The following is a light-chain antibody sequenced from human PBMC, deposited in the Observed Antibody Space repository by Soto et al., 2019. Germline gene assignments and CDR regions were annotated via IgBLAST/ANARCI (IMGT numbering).Light chain of an antibody. V-gene: IGKV3-11*01. Sequence: EIVLTQSPATLSLSPGERATLSCRASQSVSSYLAWYQQKPGQAPRLLIYDASNSATGIPARFSGSGSGTDFTLTISSLEAEEFAVYYCQQRSNSFTFGPGTKVDIK. CDR2: DAS. J-gene: IGKJ3*01. CDR1: QSVSSY. CDR3: QQRSNSFT.